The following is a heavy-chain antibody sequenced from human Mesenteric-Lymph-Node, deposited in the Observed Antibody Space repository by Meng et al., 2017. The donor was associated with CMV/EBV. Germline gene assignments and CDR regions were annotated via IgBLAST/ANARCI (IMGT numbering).Heavy chain of an antibody. D-gene: IGHD2-21*01. CDR3: ARALAYCGSDCYSKYFYYGMDV. V-gene: IGHV3-21*01. J-gene: IGHJ6*02. Sequence: GESLKISCAASGFTFTSYSMNWVRQAPGKGLEWVSSISSSSSYIYYADSVKGRFTISRDNAKNSLYLQMNSLRAEDTAVYLCARALAYCGSDCYSKYFYYGMDVWGQGTTVTVSS. CDR1: GFTFTSYS. CDR2: ISSSSSYI.